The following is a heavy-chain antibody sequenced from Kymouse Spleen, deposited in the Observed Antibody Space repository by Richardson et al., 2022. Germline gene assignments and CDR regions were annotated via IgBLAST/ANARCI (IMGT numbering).Heavy chain of an antibody. CDR2: ISYDGSNK. V-gene: IGHV3-30*18. D-gene: IGHD6-6*01. J-gene: IGHJ4*02. Sequence: QVQLVESGGGVVQPGRSLRLSCAASGFTFSSYGMHWVRQAPGKGLEWVAVISYDGSNKYYADSVKGRFTISRDNSKNTLYLQMNSLRAEDTAVYYCASPYSSSSGGFDYWGQGTLVTVSS. CDR3: ASPYSSSSGGFDY. CDR1: GFTFSSYG.